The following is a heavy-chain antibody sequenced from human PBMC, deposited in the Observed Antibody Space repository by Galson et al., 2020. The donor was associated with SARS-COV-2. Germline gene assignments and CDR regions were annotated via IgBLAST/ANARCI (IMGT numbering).Heavy chain of an antibody. D-gene: IGHD3-22*01. J-gene: IGHJ4*02. CDR3: AKDQEYDNSGYLDY. CDR2: ISYGGTNE. CDR1: GFTFSDYG. V-gene: IGHV3-30*18. Sequence: TGGSLRLSCAASGFTFSDYGMHWVRQAPGKGLAWVAGISYGGTNEYYADAMEGRFTISRDNSKNTLYLQMNSLRAEDTAVYYCAKDQEYDNSGYLDYWGQGTLVAVSS.